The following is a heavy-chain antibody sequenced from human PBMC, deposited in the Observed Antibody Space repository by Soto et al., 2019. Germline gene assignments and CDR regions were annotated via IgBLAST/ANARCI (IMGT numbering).Heavy chain of an antibody. J-gene: IGHJ4*02. Sequence: QLQLQESGPGLVKPSETLSLTCTVSGGSISSSSYYWGWIRQPPGKGLEWIGCIYYSGSTYYNPSLKSRVTISVDTAKNQFSLKLSSVTAADTAGYYCGRTNEELPFKYYFDYWGQGTLVTVSS. CDR1: GGSISSSSYY. CDR2: IYYSGST. D-gene: IGHD1-7*01. V-gene: IGHV4-39*01. CDR3: GRTNEELPFKYYFDY.